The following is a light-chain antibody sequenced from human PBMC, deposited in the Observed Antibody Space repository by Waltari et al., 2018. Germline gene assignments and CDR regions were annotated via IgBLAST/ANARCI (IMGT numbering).Light chain of an antibody. V-gene: IGKV2-30*02. CDR2: KVS. CDR1: QSLVHSDGKTY. CDR3: MQGTHWPPWT. J-gene: IGKJ1*01. Sequence: DVVMTQSPLSLPVTLGQPASISCKSSQSLVHSDGKTYLNWFQQRPGQSPRRLIYKVSNRDSGVPDRFSGSGSGTEFTLKSSRVEAEDVGVYYCMQGTHWPPWTFGQGTKVEIK.